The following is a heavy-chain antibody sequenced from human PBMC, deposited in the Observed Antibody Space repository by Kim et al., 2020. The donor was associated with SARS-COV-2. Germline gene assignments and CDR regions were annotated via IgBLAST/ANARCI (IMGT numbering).Heavy chain of an antibody. D-gene: IGHD3-10*01. Sequence: DSVKGRFTISRDNSKNTLYLQMNSLRAEDTAVYYCARDPDSYSSTYYFDYWGQGTLVTVSS. V-gene: IGHV3-30*01. CDR3: ARDPDSYSSTYYFDY. J-gene: IGHJ4*02.